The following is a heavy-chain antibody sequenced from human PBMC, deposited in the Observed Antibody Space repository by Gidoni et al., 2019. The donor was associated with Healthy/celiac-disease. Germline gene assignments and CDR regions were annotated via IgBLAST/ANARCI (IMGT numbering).Heavy chain of an antibody. CDR1: GFTFSIYC. D-gene: IGHD2-8*01. CDR2: IWYDGSNK. J-gene: IGHJ4*02. V-gene: IGHV3-33*01. Sequence: QVQLVASGGGVVQPGRSLRLSCAASGFTFSIYCMHWVSQAPGKGLEWVAVIWYDGSNKYYADSVKGRFTISRDNSKNTLYLQMNSLRAEDTAVYYCARDSTRRSRVSWPASLMGYWGQGTLVTVSS. CDR3: ARDSTRRSRVSWPASLMGY.